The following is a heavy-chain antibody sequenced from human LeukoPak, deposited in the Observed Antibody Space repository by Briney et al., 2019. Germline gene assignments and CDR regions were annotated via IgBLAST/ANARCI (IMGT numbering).Heavy chain of an antibody. CDR1: GYTFTSCG. CDR3: ARSMYFYERSGFPGGDY. J-gene: IGHJ4*02. Sequence: ASVKVSCKASGYTFTSCGITWVRQAPGQGLEWMGWISAYNGNTNYAQNLQGRVTMTTDTSTSTAYMELRSLRSDDTAVYYCARSMYFYERSGFPGGDYWGQGTLVTVSS. D-gene: IGHD3-22*01. V-gene: IGHV1-18*01. CDR2: ISAYNGNT.